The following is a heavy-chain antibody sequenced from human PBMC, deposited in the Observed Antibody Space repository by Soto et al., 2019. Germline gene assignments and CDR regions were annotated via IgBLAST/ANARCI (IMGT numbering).Heavy chain of an antibody. V-gene: IGHV1-69*13. CDR2: IIPIFGTA. Sequence: ASVKVSCKASGGTFSSYAISWVRQAPGQGLEWMGGIIPIFGTANYAQKFQGRVTITADESTSTAYMELSSLRSEDTAVYYCARGDSSGYYYLVYYYYGMDVWGQGTTVTVSS. J-gene: IGHJ6*02. D-gene: IGHD3-22*01. CDR3: ARGDSSGYYYLVYYYYGMDV. CDR1: GGTFSSYA.